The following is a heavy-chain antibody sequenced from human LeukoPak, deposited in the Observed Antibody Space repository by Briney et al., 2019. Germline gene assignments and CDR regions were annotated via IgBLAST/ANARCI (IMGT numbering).Heavy chain of an antibody. CDR3: ARRYGYVDY. CDR1: GYTFTNYW. D-gene: IGHD5-18*01. CDR2: IYPGYSDT. J-gene: IGHJ4*02. Sequence: GALLISFHGSGYTFTNYWLGLVRPVPGKGLEGMGIIYPGYSDTRYSPSFQGQVTISADNSISTAYLQWSSLKASDTAMYYCARRYGYVDYWGQGTLVTVSS. V-gene: IGHV5-51*01.